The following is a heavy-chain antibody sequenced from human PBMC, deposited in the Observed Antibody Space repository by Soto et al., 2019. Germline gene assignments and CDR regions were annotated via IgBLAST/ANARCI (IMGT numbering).Heavy chain of an antibody. V-gene: IGHV1-3*01. Sequence: QVQLVQSGAEVKKPGASVKVSCKASGYTFTSYAMHWVRQAPGQRLEWMGWINAGNGNTKYSQKFQGRVTITRDTSASTAYMELSSLRSEDTAVYYCAIDINNDSSGLNWFDPWGQGTLVTVSS. CDR2: INAGNGNT. CDR1: GYTFTSYA. J-gene: IGHJ5*02. CDR3: AIDINNDSSGLNWFDP. D-gene: IGHD3-22*01.